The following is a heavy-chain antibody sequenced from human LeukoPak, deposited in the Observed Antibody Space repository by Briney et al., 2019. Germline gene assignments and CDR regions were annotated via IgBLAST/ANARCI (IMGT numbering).Heavy chain of an antibody. J-gene: IGHJ4*02. Sequence: GGSLGLSFAASGFTFSTYAMSWVRKAPGKGLKWFSAFSGSGGSTYYADSVKGRFAISRDNSKNTLYLQMNSLRAEDTAVYYCAKDRASVVTLIFDYWGQGTLVTVSS. CDR2: FSGSGGST. CDR1: GFTFSTYA. D-gene: IGHD4-23*01. V-gene: IGHV3-23*01. CDR3: AKDRASVVTLIFDY.